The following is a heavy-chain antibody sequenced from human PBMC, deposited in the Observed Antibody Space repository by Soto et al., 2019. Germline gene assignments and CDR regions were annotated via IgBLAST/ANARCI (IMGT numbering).Heavy chain of an antibody. D-gene: IGHD1-7*01. J-gene: IGHJ4*02. CDR1: GYTFTSYG. V-gene: IGHV1-18*01. CDR3: VWNYVSRIRGSSLDF. CDR2: ISAFNGNT. Sequence: GASVKVSCKASGYTFTSYGISWVRQAPGQGLEWMGWISAFNGNTYYAQKLQGRVTMTTDTSTSTAYMELRSLRSDDTAVYYCVWNYVSRIRGSSLDFWGQGTLVTVSS.